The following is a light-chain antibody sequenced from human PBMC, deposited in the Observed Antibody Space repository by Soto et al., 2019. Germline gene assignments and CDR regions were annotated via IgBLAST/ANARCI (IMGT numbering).Light chain of an antibody. CDR3: QQSGSSPQT. J-gene: IGKJ5*01. CDR2: GAS. V-gene: IGKV3-20*01. Sequence: EIVLTQSPGTLSLSPGERATLSYRASQSVSSSYLAWYQQKPGQAPRLLIYGASRRATGIPDRFSGSGSGRDFTLTISRLEPEDFAVYYCQQSGSSPQTFGQGTRLEIK. CDR1: QSVSSSY.